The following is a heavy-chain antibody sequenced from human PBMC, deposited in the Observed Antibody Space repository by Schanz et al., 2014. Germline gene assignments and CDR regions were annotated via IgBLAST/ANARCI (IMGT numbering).Heavy chain of an antibody. Sequence: QVQLQESGPGLVKPSQTLSLTCTVSGGSVSSGGDYWSWIRPPPGKGLEWIGFISYSGSTYYNPSHKRRVTISEDTTKKQFSLNLSSATAADTAVYYCARDRGHGDLPGDIWGQGTMVTVSS. CDR3: ARDRGHGDLPGDI. CDR1: GGSVSSGGDY. CDR2: ISYSGST. V-gene: IGHV4-31*03. D-gene: IGHD4-17*01. J-gene: IGHJ3*02.